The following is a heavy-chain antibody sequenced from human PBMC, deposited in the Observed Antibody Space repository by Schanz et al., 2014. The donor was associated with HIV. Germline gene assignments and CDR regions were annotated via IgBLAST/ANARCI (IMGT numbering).Heavy chain of an antibody. Sequence: EVQLLESGGDLVQPGKSLKLSCAASGFTFSSYAMTWVRQAPGKGLEWVSAISGSRGDSTYYSASVKGRFSISRDNSKNTLYLQMNTLRAEDTAIYYCAKRSGRSFGYFDSWGQGLLVTVSS. V-gene: IGHV3-23*01. CDR2: ISGSRGDST. J-gene: IGHJ4*02. CDR1: GFTFSSYA. CDR3: AKRSGRSFGYFDS. D-gene: IGHD2-15*01.